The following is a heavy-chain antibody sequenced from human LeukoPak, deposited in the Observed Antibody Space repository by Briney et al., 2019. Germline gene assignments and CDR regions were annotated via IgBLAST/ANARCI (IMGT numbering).Heavy chain of an antibody. CDR3: ARMGGYYDILTGYYYDAFDI. CDR2: INPSGGST. Sequence: ASVKVSCKASGYTFTSYYMHWVRQAPGQGLERMGIINPSGGSTSYAQKFQGRVTMTRDTSTSTVYMELSSLRSEDTAVYYCARMGGYYDILTGYYYDAFDIWGQGTMVTVSS. J-gene: IGHJ3*02. D-gene: IGHD3-9*01. V-gene: IGHV1-46*01. CDR1: GYTFTSYY.